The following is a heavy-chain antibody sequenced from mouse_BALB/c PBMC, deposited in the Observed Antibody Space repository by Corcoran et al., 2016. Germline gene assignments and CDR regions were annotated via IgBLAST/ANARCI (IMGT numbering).Heavy chain of an antibody. D-gene: IGHD2-4*01. Sequence: EVQLQQSGPELVKPGASVKLSCKASGYTFTSYVMHWVKQKPGKGLEWIGYINPYNDGTKYNEKFKGKATLTSDKSSSTAYMELSSLTSEDSAVYYCASSMITYYFDYWGQGTTLTVSS. J-gene: IGHJ2*01. CDR1: GYTFTSYV. CDR2: INPYNDGT. V-gene: IGHV1S136*01. CDR3: ASSMITYYFDY.